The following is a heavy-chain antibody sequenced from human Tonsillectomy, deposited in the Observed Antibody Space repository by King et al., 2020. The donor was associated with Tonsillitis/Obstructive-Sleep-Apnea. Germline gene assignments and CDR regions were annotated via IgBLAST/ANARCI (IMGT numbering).Heavy chain of an antibody. CDR2: IYSGGST. V-gene: IGHV3-53*01. Sequence: LVQSGGGLIQPGGSLRLSCAASGFTVSSNYMSWVRQAPGKGLEWVSVIYSGGSTYYADSVKGRFTISRDNSKNTLYLQMNSLRAEDTAVYYCARRYTYSSGWSLDYWGQGTLATVSS. CDR1: GFTVSSNY. CDR3: ARRYTYSSGWSLDY. D-gene: IGHD6-19*01. J-gene: IGHJ4*02.